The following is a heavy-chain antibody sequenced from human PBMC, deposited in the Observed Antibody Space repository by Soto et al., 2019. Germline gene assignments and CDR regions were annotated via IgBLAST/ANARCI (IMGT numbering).Heavy chain of an antibody. Sequence: SETLSLTCTVSGGSVSSGSYYWSWIRQPPGKGLEWIGYIYYSGSTNYNPSLKSRVTISVDTSKNQFSLKLSSVTAADMAVYYCARGLISGSHYSGGWYYFDSWGQGTQVTVSS. CDR2: IYYSGST. CDR3: ARGLISGSHYSGGWYYFDS. CDR1: GGSVSSGSYY. D-gene: IGHD1-26*01. J-gene: IGHJ4*02. V-gene: IGHV4-61*01.